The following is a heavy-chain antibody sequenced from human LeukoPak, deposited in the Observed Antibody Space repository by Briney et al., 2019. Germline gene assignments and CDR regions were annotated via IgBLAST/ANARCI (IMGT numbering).Heavy chain of an antibody. CDR2: IYYSVST. V-gene: IGHV4-59*12. CDR1: GGSISIYY. Sequence: PSETLSLTCTVSGGSISIYYWSWIWQPPGKGLEWIGYIYYSVSTNYNPSLKSRVTISVDTSKNQFSLKLSSVTAADTAVYYCARRGPSGSYYKVAFGYWGQGTLVTVSS. CDR3: ARRGPSGSYYKVAFGY. J-gene: IGHJ4*02. D-gene: IGHD3-10*01.